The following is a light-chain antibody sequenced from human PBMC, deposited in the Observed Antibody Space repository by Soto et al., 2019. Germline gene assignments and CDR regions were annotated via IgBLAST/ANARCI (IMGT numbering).Light chain of an antibody. CDR1: SSNIGAGYD. Sequence: QSVLTQPSSVSGAPGQRVTISCTGSSSNIGAGYDVHWYQQLPGTAPKLLIYGNSNRPSGVPDRFSGSKSGTSASLAITGLQAEDEADYYCQSYDSSLSGLVFGTGTKFTVL. CDR3: QSYDSSLSGLV. V-gene: IGLV1-40*01. J-gene: IGLJ1*01. CDR2: GNS.